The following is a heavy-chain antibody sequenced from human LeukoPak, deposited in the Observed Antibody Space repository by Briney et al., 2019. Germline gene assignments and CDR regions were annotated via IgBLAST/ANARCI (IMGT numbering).Heavy chain of an antibody. D-gene: IGHD6-19*01. V-gene: IGHV3-74*01. J-gene: IGHJ4*02. CDR2: SSADESVI. Sequence: GGSLRLSCAASGFTLTNYWMYSARHAPGDGLGWVSPSSADESVITYADSVEARFHISRHNTKHTLYQQMDTLRAEHTALYYCARGTPAVAGIDHWGQGTLITVSS. CDR3: ARGTPAVAGIDH. CDR1: GFTLTNYW.